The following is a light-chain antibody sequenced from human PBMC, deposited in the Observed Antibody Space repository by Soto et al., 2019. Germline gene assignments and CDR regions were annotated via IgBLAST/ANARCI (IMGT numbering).Light chain of an antibody. V-gene: IGKV1-39*01. CDR2: EAS. CDR1: QTLFTY. CDR3: QQKYITPPCT. Sequence: DIQMTQSPSSLSASVGDRVTITCRASQTLFTYLNWYQHKPGKAPKLLVYEASTLQSGVPSRFSASGTGTDSTLTISNLQPEDYETYYYQQKYITPPCTFGGGTKVE. J-gene: IGKJ4*01.